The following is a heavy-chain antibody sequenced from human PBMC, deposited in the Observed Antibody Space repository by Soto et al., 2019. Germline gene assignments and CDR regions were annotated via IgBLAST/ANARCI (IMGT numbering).Heavy chain of an antibody. Sequence: QVQLVESGGGVVQPGRSLRLSCAASGFTFSSYAMHWVRQAPGKGLEWVAVISYDGSNKYYADSVKGRFTISRDNSKSTLYLQMNSLRAEDAAVYYCARDGTAQSCRGDCYPGWYFDLWGRGTLVTVSS. CDR2: ISYDGSNK. CDR3: ARDGTAQSCRGDCYPGWYFDL. J-gene: IGHJ2*01. D-gene: IGHD2-21*02. CDR1: GFTFSSYA. V-gene: IGHV3-30-3*01.